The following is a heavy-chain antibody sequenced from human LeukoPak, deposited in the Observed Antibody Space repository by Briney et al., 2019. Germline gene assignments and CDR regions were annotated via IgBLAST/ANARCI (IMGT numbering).Heavy chain of an antibody. Sequence: ASVKVSCKASGGTFSSYAISWVRQAPGQGLEWMGIINPSGGSTSYAQKFQGRVTMTRDTSTSTVYMELSSLRSEDTAVYYCARGYCSSTSCYYPHYYGMDVWGQGTTVTVSS. CDR1: GGTFSSYA. V-gene: IGHV1-46*01. CDR3: ARGYCSSTSCYYPHYYGMDV. CDR2: INPSGGST. J-gene: IGHJ6*02. D-gene: IGHD2-2*01.